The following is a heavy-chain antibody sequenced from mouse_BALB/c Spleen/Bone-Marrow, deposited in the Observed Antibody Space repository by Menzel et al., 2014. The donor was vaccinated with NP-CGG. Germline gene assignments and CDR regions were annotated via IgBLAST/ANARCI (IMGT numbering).Heavy chain of an antibody. D-gene: IGHD1-1*01. V-gene: IGHV1-80*01. CDR3: AGSTPLAY. CDR1: GHAFSRSW. J-gene: IGHJ3*01. Sequence: VQLQESGAELVRPGPSVKISCKASGHAFSRSWLNWVKQRPGQGLEWIGQIYPGDDDTNYSGKFKGRATLTADKSSGTAYMQLSSLTSEDSAVYFCAGSTPLAYWGQGTLVTVSA. CDR2: IYPGDDDT.